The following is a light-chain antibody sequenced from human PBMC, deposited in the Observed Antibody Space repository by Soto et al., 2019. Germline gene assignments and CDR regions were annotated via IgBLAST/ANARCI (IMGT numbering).Light chain of an antibody. V-gene: IGLV2-14*01. Sequence: QSVLTQAASVSGSPGQSLTISCTGTSSDVGTYYYVSWYQHHPGKAPKLIIYQVTNRPSGVSSRFSASKSGNTASLTISALQAEDEADYYCCSYSSSSTFYVFGTGTKLTVL. CDR1: SSDVGTYYY. CDR2: QVT. CDR3: CSYSSSSTFYV. J-gene: IGLJ1*01.